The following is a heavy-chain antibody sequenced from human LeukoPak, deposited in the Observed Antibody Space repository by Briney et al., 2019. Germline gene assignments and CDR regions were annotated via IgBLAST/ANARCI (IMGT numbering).Heavy chain of an antibody. CDR2: INPNSGGT. V-gene: IGHV1-2*02. Sequence: ASVKVSCKASGYTFTGYYMHWVRQAPGQGLEWIGWINPNSGGTNYAQKFQGRVTMTRDTSISTAYMELSRLRSDDTAVYYCARDPLYIWWLRTHPGQDYYFDYWGQGTLVTVSS. J-gene: IGHJ4*02. D-gene: IGHD5-12*01. CDR1: GYTFTGYY. CDR3: ARDPLYIWWLRTHPGQDYYFDY.